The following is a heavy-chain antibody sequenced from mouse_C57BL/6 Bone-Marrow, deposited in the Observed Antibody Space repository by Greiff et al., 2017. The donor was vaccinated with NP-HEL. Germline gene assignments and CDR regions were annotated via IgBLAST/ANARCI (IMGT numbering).Heavy chain of an antibody. CDR3: AKRGYYYGSPRDY. V-gene: IGHV1-64*01. D-gene: IGHD1-1*01. CDR2: IHPNSGST. Sequence: QVQLQQPGAELVKPGASVKLSCKASGYTFTSYWMHWVKQRPGQGLEWIGMIHPNSGSTNYNEKFKSKATLTVDKSSSTAYMQLSSLTSEDSAVYYCAKRGYYYGSPRDYWGQGTSVTVSS. J-gene: IGHJ4*01. CDR1: GYTFTSYW.